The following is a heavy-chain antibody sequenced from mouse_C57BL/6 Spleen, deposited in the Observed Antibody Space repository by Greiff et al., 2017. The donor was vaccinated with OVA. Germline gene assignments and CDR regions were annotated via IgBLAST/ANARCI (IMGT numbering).Heavy chain of an antibody. Sequence: QVQLQQSGAELARPGASVKLSCKASGYTFTSYGISWVKQKTGQGLEWIGEIYPRSGNTYYNEKFKGKATLTADKSSSTAYMELRSLTSEDSAVYFCARSGTVVAHWYVDVWGTGTTVTVSS. CDR2: IYPRSGNT. CDR3: ARSGTVVAHWYVDV. V-gene: IGHV1-81*01. CDR1: GYTFTSYG. D-gene: IGHD1-1*01. J-gene: IGHJ1*03.